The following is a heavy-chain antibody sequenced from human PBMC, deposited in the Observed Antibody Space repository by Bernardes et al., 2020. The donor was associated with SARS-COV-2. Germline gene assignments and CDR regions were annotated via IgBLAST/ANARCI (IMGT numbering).Heavy chain of an antibody. Sequence: SETLSLTCTVSGGSISSGGYYWSWIRQHPGKGLEWIGYIYESGSTHYNPSLRSRLSISADMSKNQFSLKLTSVTAADTAVYYCARGVLWFGERRSWAMDVWGQGTTVTVSS. CDR2: IYESGST. CDR3: ARGVLWFGERRSWAMDV. V-gene: IGHV4-31*03. J-gene: IGHJ6*02. D-gene: IGHD3-10*01. CDR1: GGSISSGGYY.